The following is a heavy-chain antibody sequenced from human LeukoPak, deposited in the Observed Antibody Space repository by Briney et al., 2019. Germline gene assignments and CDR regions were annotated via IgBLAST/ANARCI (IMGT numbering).Heavy chain of an antibody. CDR2: INPNNGAT. V-gene: IGHV1-2*06. CDR3: TRESGSYHGNDY. J-gene: IGHJ4*02. Sequence: GASVKVSCKASGYAFTEYAMNWVRQAPGQGLEWMGRINPNNGATNYAQTLQGRVAITGDTSISTAYMELSSLRSDDTAVYYCTRESGSYHGNDYWGQGTLVTVSS. D-gene: IGHD1-26*01. CDR1: GYAFTEYA.